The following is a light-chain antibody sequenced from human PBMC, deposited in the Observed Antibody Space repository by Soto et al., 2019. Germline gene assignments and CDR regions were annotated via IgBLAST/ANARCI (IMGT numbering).Light chain of an antibody. Sequence: QSVLTQPASVSGSPGRSITISCTGNSSDVGGYDYVSWYQHHPGKAPKLIIYEVSHRPSGVSNRFSGSKSGNTASLTISGLQAEDEAGYYCSSYTSSSTWVFGGGTKLTVL. CDR1: SSDVGGYDY. CDR3: SSYTSSSTWV. V-gene: IGLV2-14*01. J-gene: IGLJ3*02. CDR2: EVS.